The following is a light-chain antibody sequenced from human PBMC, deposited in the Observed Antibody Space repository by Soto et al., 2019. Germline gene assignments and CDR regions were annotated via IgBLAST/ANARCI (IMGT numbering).Light chain of an antibody. CDR2: AAS. CDR1: QSISSY. J-gene: IGKJ4*01. CDR3: QQSYSTPPT. V-gene: IGKV1-39*01. Sequence: DIQMTQSPSSLSASVGDRVTITCRASQSISSYLNWYRQKPGKAPKLLIYAASSLQSGVPSRFSGSGSGTDFTLTISSLQPEDFATYYCQQSYSTPPTFGGGTKVEI.